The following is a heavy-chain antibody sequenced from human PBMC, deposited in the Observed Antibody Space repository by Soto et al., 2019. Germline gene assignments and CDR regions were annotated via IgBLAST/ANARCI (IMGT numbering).Heavy chain of an antibody. D-gene: IGHD3-16*02. Sequence: PGGSLRLSCAASGFTFSSYGMHWVRQAPGKGLEWVAVIWYDGSNKYYADSVKGRFTISRDNSKNTLYLQMNSLRAEDTAVYYCAKDRLITFGGVIGHFDYWGQGTLVTVSS. J-gene: IGHJ4*02. V-gene: IGHV3-33*06. CDR1: GFTFSSYG. CDR2: IWYDGSNK. CDR3: AKDRLITFGGVIGHFDY.